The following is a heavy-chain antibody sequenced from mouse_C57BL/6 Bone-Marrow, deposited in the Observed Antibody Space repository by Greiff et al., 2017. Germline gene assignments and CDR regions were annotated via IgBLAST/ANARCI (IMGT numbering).Heavy chain of an antibody. Sequence: QVQLQQPGAELVKPGASVKLSCKASGYTFTSYWMHWVKQRHGRGLELIGRIDPNSGGTKYNEKFKSKATLTVDKPSSTAYMQLSSLTSEDSAVYYCARRTVRRGYSMDYWGQGTSVTVSS. CDR1: GYTFTSYW. D-gene: IGHD2-14*01. CDR3: ARRTVRRGYSMDY. J-gene: IGHJ4*01. CDR2: IDPNSGGT. V-gene: IGHV1-72*01.